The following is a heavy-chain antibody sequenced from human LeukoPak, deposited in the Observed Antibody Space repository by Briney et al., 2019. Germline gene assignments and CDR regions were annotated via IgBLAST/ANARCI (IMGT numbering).Heavy chain of an antibody. CDR1: GGSISSSSYY. V-gene: IGHV4-39*01. Sequence: PSETLSLTCTVSGGSISSSSYYWGWIRQPPGKGLEWIGSIYYSGSTYYNPSLKSRVTISVDTSKNQFSLKLSSVTAADTAVYYCARRVGNSSGWNYYFDYWAREPWSPSPQ. D-gene: IGHD6-19*01. J-gene: IGHJ4*02. CDR3: ARRVGNSSGWNYYFDY. CDR2: IYYSGST.